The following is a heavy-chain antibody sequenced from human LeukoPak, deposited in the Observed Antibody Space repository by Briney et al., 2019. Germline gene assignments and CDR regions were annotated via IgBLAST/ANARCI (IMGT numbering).Heavy chain of an antibody. CDR3: ATDQGAVAGRSY. J-gene: IGHJ4*02. V-gene: IGHV3-21*01. CDR1: GFTFSSYS. D-gene: IGHD6-19*01. CDR2: ISSSSSYI. Sequence: GGSLRLSCAASGFTFSSYSMNWVRQAPGKGLEWVSSISSSSSYIYYADSVKGRFTISRDNAKNSLYLQMNSLRAEDTAVYYCATDQGAVAGRSYWCQGTLVTVSS.